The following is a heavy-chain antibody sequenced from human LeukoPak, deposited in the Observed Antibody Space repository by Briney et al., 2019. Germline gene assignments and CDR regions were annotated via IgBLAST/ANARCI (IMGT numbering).Heavy chain of an antibody. Sequence: QPGGSLILSCAAAGFTFDYYAGKWGRKARGKVLGRVSGFSWNSRSIGYADSVKGRFTVSRDNAKNSLYLQMNSLRVEDMALYYCAKGSTRYSYGRDVFDIWGQGTMVTVSS. J-gene: IGHJ3*02. V-gene: IGHV3-9*03. CDR2: FSWNSRSI. CDR1: GFTFDYYA. D-gene: IGHD5-18*01. CDR3: AKGSTRYSYGRDVFDI.